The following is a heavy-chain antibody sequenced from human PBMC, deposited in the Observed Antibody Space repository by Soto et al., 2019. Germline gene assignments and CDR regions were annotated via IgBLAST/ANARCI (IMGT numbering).Heavy chain of an antibody. V-gene: IGHV2-5*01. CDR2: IYWNEDK. CDR1: GFSLSTSGVG. CDR3: AHRKVPRIGYYEVFDD. D-gene: IGHD3-3*01. J-gene: IGHJ4*02. Sequence: ESVPKLVNPTQTLTLTCTFSGFSLSTSGVGVAWIRQPPGKALEWLALIYWNEDKSYSPSLHSRLTITKGTSKNQVVLELTNLDPLDTATYYCAHRKVPRIGYYEVFDDWGPGIRVTV.